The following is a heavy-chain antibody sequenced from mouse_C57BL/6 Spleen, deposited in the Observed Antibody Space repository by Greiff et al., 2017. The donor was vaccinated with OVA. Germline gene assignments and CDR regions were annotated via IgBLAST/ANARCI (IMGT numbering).Heavy chain of an antibody. CDR1: GYTFTSYW. CDR2: LDPSDSYT. Sequence: QVQLQQPGAELVKPGASVKLSCKASGYTFTSYWMQWVKQRPGQGLEWIGELDPSDSYTNYNQKFKCKATFPVDPSSNTAYMQLSSLTSEDSAVYSWASNRGNYYFDYWGQGTTLTVSS. D-gene: IGHD2-1*01. CDR3: ASNRGNYYFDY. V-gene: IGHV1-50*01. J-gene: IGHJ2*01.